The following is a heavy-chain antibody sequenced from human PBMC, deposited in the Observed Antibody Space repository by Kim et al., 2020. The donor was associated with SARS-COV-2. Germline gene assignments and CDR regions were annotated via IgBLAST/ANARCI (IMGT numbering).Heavy chain of an antibody. D-gene: IGHD6-13*01. Sequence: ASVKVSCKASGYTFTSYAMNWVRQAPGQGLEWMGWINTNTGNPTYAQGFTGGFVFSLDTSVSTAYLQISSLKAEDTAVYYCARAGRAAATAVIDYWGQGTLVTVSS. J-gene: IGHJ4*02. CDR1: GYTFTSYA. V-gene: IGHV7-4-1*02. CDR3: ARAGRAAATAVIDY. CDR2: INTNTGNP.